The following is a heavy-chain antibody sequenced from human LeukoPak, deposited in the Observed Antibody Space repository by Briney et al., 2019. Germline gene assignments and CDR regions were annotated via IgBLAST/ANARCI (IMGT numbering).Heavy chain of an antibody. Sequence: ASVKVSCKASGYTFTGYYMHWVRQAPGQGLEWMGWINPNSGGTNYAQKFQGRVTMTRDTSISTAYMELSRLRSDDTAVYYCARDEARRYQLLFRLSNWFDPWGQGTLVTVSS. J-gene: IGHJ5*02. D-gene: IGHD2-2*01. CDR3: ARDEARRYQLLFRLSNWFDP. V-gene: IGHV1-2*02. CDR1: GYTFTGYY. CDR2: INPNSGGT.